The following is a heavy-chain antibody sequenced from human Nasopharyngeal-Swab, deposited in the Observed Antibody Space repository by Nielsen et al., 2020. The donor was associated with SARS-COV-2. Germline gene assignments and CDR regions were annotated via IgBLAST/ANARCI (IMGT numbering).Heavy chain of an antibody. CDR1: GFTFDDYA. CDR3: ARLPTVLAAFDI. V-gene: IGHV3-9*01. Sequence: SLKISCAASGFTFDDYAMHWVRQAPGKGLEWVSGISWNSGSIGYADSVKGRFTISRDNAKNSLYLQMNSLIAEDTAVYYCARLPTVLAAFDIWGQGTMVTVSS. CDR2: ISWNSGSI. J-gene: IGHJ3*02. D-gene: IGHD2-21*02.